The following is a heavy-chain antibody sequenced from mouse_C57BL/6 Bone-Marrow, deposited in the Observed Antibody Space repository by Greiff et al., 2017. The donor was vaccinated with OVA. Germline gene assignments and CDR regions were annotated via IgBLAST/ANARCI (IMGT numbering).Heavy chain of an antibody. V-gene: IGHV14-3*01. CDR3: ARRYYGSRPAFAY. CDR1: GFNIKNTY. D-gene: IGHD1-1*01. J-gene: IGHJ3*01. CDR2: IDPANGNT. Sequence: EVQGVESVAELVRPGASVKLSCTASGFNIKNTYMHWVKQRPEQGLEWIGRIDPANGNTKYAPKFQGKATITADTSSNTAYLQLSSLTSEDTAIYYCARRYYGSRPAFAYWGQGTLVTVSA.